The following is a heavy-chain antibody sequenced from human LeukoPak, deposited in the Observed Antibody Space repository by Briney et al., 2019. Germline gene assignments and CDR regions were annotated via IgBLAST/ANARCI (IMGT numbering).Heavy chain of an antibody. CDR2: ISGSGGST. D-gene: IGHD5-18*01. CDR3: AKAHRRGVDTAMVPLDY. J-gene: IGHJ4*02. V-gene: IGHV3-23*01. Sequence: PGGSLRLSCAASGFTFSSYAMSWVRQAPGKGLEWVSAISGSGGSTYYANSVKGRFTISRDNSKNTLYLQMNSLRAEDTAVYYCAKAHRRGVDTAMVPLDYWGQGTLVTVSS. CDR1: GFTFSSYA.